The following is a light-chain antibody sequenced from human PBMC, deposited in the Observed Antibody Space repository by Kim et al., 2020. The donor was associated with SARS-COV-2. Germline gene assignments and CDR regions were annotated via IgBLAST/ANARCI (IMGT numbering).Light chain of an antibody. CDR2: KAS. Sequence: DSVGDTVTITCRASQNVNIWLAWYQQKPGQVPKLLIHKASGLQGGVPSRFSGGGSGTDFTLTISSQQPDDFATYYCQQYHTQSTFGQGTKVDIK. CDR3: QQYHTQST. V-gene: IGKV1-5*03. CDR1: QNVNIW. J-gene: IGKJ1*01.